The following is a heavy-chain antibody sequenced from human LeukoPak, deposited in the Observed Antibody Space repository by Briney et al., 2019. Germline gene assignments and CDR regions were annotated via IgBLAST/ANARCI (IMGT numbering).Heavy chain of an antibody. D-gene: IGHD3-10*01. V-gene: IGHV3-48*03. J-gene: IGHJ4*02. CDR1: GFPFPNYE. Sequence: GSLSLSFAAPGFPFPNYEMNWVRQAPGQGLERVSYISSRGSSVYFPHSVKDGFTISRHNTKHSVYLQMNSLRAEDAAVYYCASQWFGDFYFDYWGQGTLVTVSS. CDR2: ISSRGSSV. CDR3: ASQWFGDFYFDY.